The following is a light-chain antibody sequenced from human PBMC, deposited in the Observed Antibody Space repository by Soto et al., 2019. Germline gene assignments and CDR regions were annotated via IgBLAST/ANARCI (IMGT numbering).Light chain of an antibody. CDR3: QQSRT. CDR1: QDISNY. Sequence: DIQMTQSPSSLSASVGDRVTITCQASQDISNYLNWYQQKPGKAPKLLIYDASNLETGVPSRFSGSGSGTDFTFTISSLQPEDIATYYCQQSRTFGQGTKLDIK. V-gene: IGKV1-33*01. CDR2: DAS. J-gene: IGKJ2*01.